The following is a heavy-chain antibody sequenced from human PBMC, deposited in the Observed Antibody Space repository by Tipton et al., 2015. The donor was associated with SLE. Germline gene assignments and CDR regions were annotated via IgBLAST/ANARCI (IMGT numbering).Heavy chain of an antibody. D-gene: IGHD1-26*01. Sequence: TLSLTCTVSGASVRNHYWSWIRQSPGKGLEWIGYVYGTGNTDYNPSLKSRVTLSVDTSKNQFSLKLSSVTAADTAVYYCARTLGAIAHTVYDAFDIWGQGKMVTVSS. CDR2: VYGTGNT. V-gene: IGHV4-59*02. J-gene: IGHJ3*02. CDR1: GASVRNHY. CDR3: ARTLGAIAHTVYDAFDI.